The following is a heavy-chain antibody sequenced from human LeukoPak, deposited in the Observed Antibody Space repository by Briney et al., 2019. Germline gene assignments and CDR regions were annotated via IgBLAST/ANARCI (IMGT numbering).Heavy chain of an antibody. CDR1: GYTFTSYG. CDR3: ASGVITAAGPGRLDY. V-gene: IGHV1-18*01. J-gene: IGHJ4*02. Sequence: ASVKVSCKTSGYTFTSYGISWVRQAPGQGLKCLGGTSAYSGNTNYAQKLQGRVTMTTDTSTTTAYMELRSLRSDDTAVYYCASGVITAAGPGRLDYWGQGTLVTVSS. D-gene: IGHD6-13*01. CDR2: TSAYSGNT.